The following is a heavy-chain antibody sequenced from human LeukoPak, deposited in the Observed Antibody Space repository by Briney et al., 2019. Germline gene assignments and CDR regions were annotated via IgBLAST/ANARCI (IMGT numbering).Heavy chain of an antibody. J-gene: IGHJ4*02. CDR1: GGSISSYY. V-gene: IGHV4-59*08. Sequence: PSETLSLTCTVSGGSISSYYWSWIRQPPGKGLEWIGYIYYSGSTNYNPSLKSRVTISVDTSKNQFSLELSSVTAADTAVYYCARTNWNYVGFDYWGQGTLVTVSS. D-gene: IGHD1-7*01. CDR3: ARTNWNYVGFDY. CDR2: IYYSGST.